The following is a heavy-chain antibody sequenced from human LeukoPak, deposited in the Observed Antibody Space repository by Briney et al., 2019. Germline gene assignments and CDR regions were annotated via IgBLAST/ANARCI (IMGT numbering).Heavy chain of an antibody. CDR3: ARHRAHRDRYDILTGSRPYYYYGMDV. Sequence: ASETLSLTCTVSGGSISSYYWSWIRQPPGKGLEWIGYIYYSGSTNYNPSLKSRVTISVDTSKNQFSLKLSSVTAADTAVYYCARHRAHRDRYDILTGSRPYYYYGMDVWGQGTTVTVSS. CDR2: IYYSGST. V-gene: IGHV4-59*08. CDR1: GGSISSYY. D-gene: IGHD3-9*01. J-gene: IGHJ6*02.